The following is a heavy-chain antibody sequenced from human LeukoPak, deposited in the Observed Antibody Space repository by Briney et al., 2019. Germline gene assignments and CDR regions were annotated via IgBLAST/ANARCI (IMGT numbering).Heavy chain of an antibody. V-gene: IGHV3-66*01. D-gene: IGHD3-22*01. CDR2: IYSGGST. CDR1: GFTFSSYA. J-gene: IGHJ4*02. CDR3: ARDLSNYYDSSGYYGRAD. Sequence: GGSLRLSCAASGFTFSSYAMSWVRQAPGKGLEWVSVIYSGGSTYYADSVKGRFTISRDNSKNTLYLQMNSLRAEDTAVYYCARDLSNYYDSSGYYGRADWGQGTLVTVSS.